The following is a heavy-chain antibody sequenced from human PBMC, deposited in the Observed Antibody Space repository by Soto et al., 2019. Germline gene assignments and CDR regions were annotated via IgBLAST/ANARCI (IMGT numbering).Heavy chain of an antibody. V-gene: IGHV4-39*01. CDR3: ARLRIYCSGGSCYYYFDY. CDR2: IYSNGNT. Sequence: PSETLSLTCTVSGRSLSTSRSYWGWIRQPPGKGLEWLGNIYSNGNTYYNPSLTSRVTISVDTSKNQFSLKLSSVTAADTAVYYCARLRIYCSGGSCYYYFDYWGQG. J-gene: IGHJ4*02. D-gene: IGHD2-15*01. CDR1: GRSLSTSRSY.